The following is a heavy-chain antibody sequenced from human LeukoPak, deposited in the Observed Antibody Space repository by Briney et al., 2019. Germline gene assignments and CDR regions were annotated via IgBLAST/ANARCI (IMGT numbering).Heavy chain of an antibody. J-gene: IGHJ1*01. CDR1: GFTFSSYW. CDR3: AGSAKYSSSSLVAPGGRTEHFQH. V-gene: IGHV3-74*01. CDR2: INSVGSST. Sequence: GGSLRLSCAASGFTFSSYWMHWVRQAPGKGLVWVSRINSVGSSTSYADSVKGRFTISRDNSKNTLYLQMNSLRAEDPVVYYCAGSAKYSSSSLVAPGGRTEHFQHWGQGTLVTVSS. D-gene: IGHD6-6*01.